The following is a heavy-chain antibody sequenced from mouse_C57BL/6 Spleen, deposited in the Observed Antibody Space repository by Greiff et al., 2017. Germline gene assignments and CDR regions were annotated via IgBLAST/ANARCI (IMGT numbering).Heavy chain of an antibody. CDR3: TGRYYGPYCDY. J-gene: IGHJ2*01. CDR1: GFTFSNYW. CDR2: IRLKSDNYAT. V-gene: IGHV6-3*01. D-gene: IGHD1-1*02. Sequence: EVQGVESGGGLVQPGGSMKLSCVASGFTFSNYWMHWVRQSPEQGLEWVAQIRLKSDNYATHYAESVKGRFTISRNDSKSSVYLQMTNLRAEDTGIYYCTGRYYGPYCDYWGQGATLTAYS.